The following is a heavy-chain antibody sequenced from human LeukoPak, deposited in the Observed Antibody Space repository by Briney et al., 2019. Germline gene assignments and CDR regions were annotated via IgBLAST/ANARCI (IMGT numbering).Heavy chain of an antibody. Sequence: PSETLSLTCTVSGASINNNSWTWIRQPPGKGLEWIVYIYSSGSAHYNPSLKSRVIISGDTSKTQISLNLTSVTAADTALYFCVRHRDYCDSWGHGTLVTVPS. D-gene: IGHD2/OR15-2a*01. CDR1: GASINNNS. CDR2: IYSSGSA. V-gene: IGHV4-59*08. CDR3: VRHRDYCDS. J-gene: IGHJ4*01.